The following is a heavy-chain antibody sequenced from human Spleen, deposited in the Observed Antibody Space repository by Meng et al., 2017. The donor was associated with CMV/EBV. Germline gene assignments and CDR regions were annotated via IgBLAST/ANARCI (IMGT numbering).Heavy chain of an antibody. Sequence: ASVKVSCKASGYTFTGHHVHWMRQVPGQGLEWMGWINSNSGGTKYAQKFQGRVTMTRDTSISTAYMELSSLRSDDTAVYYCARVGYCTKGVCYNFDYWGQGTLVTVSS. CDR3: ARVGYCTKGVCYNFDY. CDR1: GYTFTGHH. V-gene: IGHV1-2*02. J-gene: IGHJ4*02. D-gene: IGHD2-8*01. CDR2: INSNSGGT.